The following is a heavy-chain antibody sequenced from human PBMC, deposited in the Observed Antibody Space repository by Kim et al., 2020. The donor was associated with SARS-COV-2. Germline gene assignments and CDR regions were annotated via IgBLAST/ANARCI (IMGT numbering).Heavy chain of an antibody. Sequence: SETLSLTCTVSGGSISSGGYYWSWIRQHPGKGLEWIGYIYYSGSTYYNPSLKSRVTISVDTSKNHFSLKLSSVTAADTAVYYCARHKALDSTGYYLIDAFDSW. J-gene: IGHJ3*02. CDR3: ARHKALDSTGYYLIDAFDS. V-gene: IGHV4-31*03. D-gene: IGHD3-22*01. CDR2: IYYSGST. CDR1: GGSISSGGYY.